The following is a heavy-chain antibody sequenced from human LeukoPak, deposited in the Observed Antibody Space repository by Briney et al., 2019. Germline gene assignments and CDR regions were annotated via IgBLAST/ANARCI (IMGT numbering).Heavy chain of an antibody. J-gene: IGHJ3*02. D-gene: IGHD2-2*01. Sequence: GASVKVSCKASGYSFTGYYMHWMRQAPGQGLEWMGWVDPKSGATKYAQKFQGRVTMTRDTSITTVYMELNRLRSDDTAVYYCARLMTAADAFDIWGQGTMVTVSS. V-gene: IGHV1-2*02. CDR2: VDPKSGAT. CDR1: GYSFTGYY. CDR3: ARLMTAADAFDI.